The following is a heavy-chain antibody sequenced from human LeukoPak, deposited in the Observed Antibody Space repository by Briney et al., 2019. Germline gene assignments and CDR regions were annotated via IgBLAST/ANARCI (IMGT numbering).Heavy chain of an antibody. CDR2: IYHSGST. D-gene: IGHD4-11*01. V-gene: IGHV4-38-2*02. Sequence: SETLSLTCAVSGYSISSAYYWGWIRQPPGKGLEWIGNIYHSGSTHYNPSLQSRVTISLDTSKNQFSLNLTSVTAADTAEYYCARDWIDYSFDYWGQGTLVTVSS. J-gene: IGHJ4*02. CDR1: GYSISSAYY. CDR3: ARDWIDYSFDY.